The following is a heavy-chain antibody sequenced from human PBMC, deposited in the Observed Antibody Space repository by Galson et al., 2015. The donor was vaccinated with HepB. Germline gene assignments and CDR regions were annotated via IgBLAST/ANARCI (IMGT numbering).Heavy chain of an antibody. Sequence: SVKVSCKASGYSFSNYGLSCIRQAPGPGLEWMGWFSGYDGSTNYAQKFQGSVTMTADASTGTAYLELRNLRSDDTAMYYCARDSRLELRLNNYFSYGMDVWGQGSAVTVSS. V-gene: IGHV1-18*01. J-gene: IGHJ6*02. CDR1: GYSFSNYG. D-gene: IGHD1-1*01. CDR3: ARDSRLELRLNNYFSYGMDV. CDR2: FSGYDGST.